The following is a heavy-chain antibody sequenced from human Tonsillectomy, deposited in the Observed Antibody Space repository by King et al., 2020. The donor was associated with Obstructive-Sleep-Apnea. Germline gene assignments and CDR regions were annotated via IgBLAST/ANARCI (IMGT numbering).Heavy chain of an antibody. Sequence: VQLVESGGGLVQPGGSLRLSCAASGFTFSSYAMSWVRQAPGKGLEWVSAISGSGGSTYYADSVKGRFTISRDNSKNMLFLRMNSLRAEDTAVYYCAKAMAVASTEDYYYGMDVWGQGTTVTVSS. V-gene: IGHV3-23*04. J-gene: IGHJ6*02. CDR1: GFTFSSYA. D-gene: IGHD6-19*01. CDR2: ISGSGGST. CDR3: AKAMAVASTEDYYYGMDV.